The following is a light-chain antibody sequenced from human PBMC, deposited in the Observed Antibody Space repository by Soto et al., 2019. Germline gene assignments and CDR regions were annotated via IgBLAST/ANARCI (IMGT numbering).Light chain of an antibody. V-gene: IGLV2-14*01. CDR1: SSDVGGSNY. CDR2: DVR. CDR3: CSSTSNSPYV. Sequence: QSALTQPASVSGSPGQSITISCTGTSSDVGGSNYVSWYQQYSGKAPKLMIYDVRNRPSGVSNRFSGSKSGNTASLTISGLQAEDEADYYCCSSTSNSPYVFGTGTKLTVL. J-gene: IGLJ1*01.